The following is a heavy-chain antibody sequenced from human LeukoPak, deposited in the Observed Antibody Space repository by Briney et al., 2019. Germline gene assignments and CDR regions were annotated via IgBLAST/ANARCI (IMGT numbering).Heavy chain of an antibody. Sequence: SETLSLTCTVSGGSISSYYWSWIRQPPGKGLEWIGYIYYSGSTNYNPSLKSRVTISVDTSKNQFSLKLSPVTAADTAVYYCARVVAARTYYMDVWGKGTTVTVSS. V-gene: IGHV4-59*01. CDR3: ARVVAARTYYMDV. J-gene: IGHJ6*03. D-gene: IGHD6-6*01. CDR1: GGSISSYY. CDR2: IYYSGST.